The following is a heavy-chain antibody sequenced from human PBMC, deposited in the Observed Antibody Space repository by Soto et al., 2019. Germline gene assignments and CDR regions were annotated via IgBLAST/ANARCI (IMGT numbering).Heavy chain of an antibody. CDR2: IYYTGNT. CDR1: GGSIGTYY. D-gene: IGHD5-12*01. V-gene: IGHV4-59*06. CDR3: SSLPDGYTSGLDY. Sequence: PSETLSLTCTVSGGSIGTYYWSWIRQPPGKGLEWIGYIYYTGNTVFNPSLKSRVSISVDTSKNQFSLKLNPMTAADTAVYYCSSLPDGYTSGLDYWGQGTLVTVSS. J-gene: IGHJ4*02.